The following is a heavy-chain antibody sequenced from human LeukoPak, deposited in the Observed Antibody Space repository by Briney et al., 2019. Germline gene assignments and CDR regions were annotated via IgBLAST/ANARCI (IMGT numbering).Heavy chain of an antibody. CDR1: GFTFSDHY. Sequence: GGSLRLSCAASGFTFSDHYMDWVRQAPGKGLEWVGRTRNKANSYTTEYAASVKGRFTISRDDSKNSLYLQMNSLKTEDTAVYYCARDQRADKSAFDIWGQGTMVTVSS. CDR2: TRNKANSYTT. V-gene: IGHV3-72*01. J-gene: IGHJ3*02. CDR3: ARDQRADKSAFDI.